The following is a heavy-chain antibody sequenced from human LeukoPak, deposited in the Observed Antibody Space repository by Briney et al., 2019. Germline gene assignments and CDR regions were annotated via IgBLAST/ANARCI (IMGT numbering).Heavy chain of an antibody. D-gene: IGHD2-15*01. Sequence: PGRSLRLSCAASGFTFSSYAMHWVRQAPGKGLEWVAVISYDGNNKYYADSVKGRFTISRDNSKNTLYLQMNSLRAEDTAVYYCARDLDNRSHYILGLIGYYMDVWGKGTTVTVSS. CDR3: ARDLDNRSHYILGLIGYYMDV. V-gene: IGHV3-30-3*01. CDR2: ISYDGNNK. CDR1: GFTFSSYA. J-gene: IGHJ6*03.